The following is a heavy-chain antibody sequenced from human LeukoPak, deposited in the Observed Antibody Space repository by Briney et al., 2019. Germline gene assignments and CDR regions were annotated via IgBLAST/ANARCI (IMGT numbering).Heavy chain of an antibody. CDR3: TRLSAMLRGPEPIYYFDS. CDR2: INWNGGST. CDR1: GFTFDDYG. J-gene: IGHJ4*02. V-gene: IGHV3-20*04. Sequence: SGGSPRLSCAASGFTFDDYGMSWVRQAPGKGLEWVSGINWNGGSTGYADSVKGRFTISRDNAKNSLYLQMNRLRVEDTAMYYCTRLSAMLRGPEPIYYFDSWGQGTLVTVSS. D-gene: IGHD3-10*01.